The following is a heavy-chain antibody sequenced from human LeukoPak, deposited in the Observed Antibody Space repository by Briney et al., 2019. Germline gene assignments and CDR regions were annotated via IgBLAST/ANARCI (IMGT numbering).Heavy chain of an antibody. CDR3: ARGEYSYGPGGYYFDY. CDR1: GFTVSSNY. J-gene: IGHJ4*02. V-gene: IGHV3-53*01. Sequence: GGSLRLSCAASGFTVSSNYMSWVRQAPGKGLEWVSVIYSGGSTYYADSVKGRFTISRDNSKNTLYLQMNSLRAEDTAVYYCARGEYSYGPGGYYFDYWGQGTLVTVSS. D-gene: IGHD5-18*01. CDR2: IYSGGST.